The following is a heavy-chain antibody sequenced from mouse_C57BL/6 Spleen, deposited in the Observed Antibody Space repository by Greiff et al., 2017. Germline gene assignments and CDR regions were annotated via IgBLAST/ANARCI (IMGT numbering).Heavy chain of an antibody. J-gene: IGHJ4*01. CDR1: GFTFRDYG. Sequence: EVKLVESGGGLVKPGGSLKLSCAASGFTFRDYGMHWVRQAPEKGLEWVAYISSGSSTIYSADTVKGRFTISRDNAKNTLFLQMTSLRSEDTAMYYCARWGVYYYAMDYWGQGTSVTVSS. V-gene: IGHV5-17*01. CDR2: ISSGSSTI. CDR3: ARWGVYYYAMDY.